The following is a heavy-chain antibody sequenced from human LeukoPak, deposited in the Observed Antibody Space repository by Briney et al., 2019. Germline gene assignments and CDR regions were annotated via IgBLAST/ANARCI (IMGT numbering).Heavy chain of an antibody. CDR3: ARAHTHYYDSSGYYPFDY. V-gene: IGHV1-69*13. CDR1: GGTFSSYA. J-gene: IGHJ4*02. CDR2: IIPIFGTA. Sequence: SVKVSCKASGGTFSSYAISWVRQAPGQGLEWMGGIIPIFGTANYAQMFQGRVTITADESTSTAYMELSSLRSEDTAVYYCARAHTHYYDSSGYYPFDYWGQGTLVTVSS. D-gene: IGHD3-22*01.